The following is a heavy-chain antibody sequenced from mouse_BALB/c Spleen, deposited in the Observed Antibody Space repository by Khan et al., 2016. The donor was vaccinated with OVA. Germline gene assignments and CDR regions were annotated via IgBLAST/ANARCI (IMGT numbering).Heavy chain of an antibody. V-gene: IGHV9-3-1*01. Sequence: QIQLVQSGPELKKPGETVKISCTASGYTFTNYAMHWVRQAPGQGLKWMGWINTSTGEPTYADDFQGRFALSLDTSASAAYLQINNLKNEDTATYVCARGHWYFDVWGAGTTVTVSS. CDR3: ARGHWYFDV. CDR1: GYTFTNYA. CDR2: INTSTGEP. J-gene: IGHJ1*01.